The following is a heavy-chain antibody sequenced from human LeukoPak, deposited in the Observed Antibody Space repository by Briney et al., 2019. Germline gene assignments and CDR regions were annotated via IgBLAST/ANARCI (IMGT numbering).Heavy chain of an antibody. CDR2: ISYDGSNK. V-gene: IGHV3-30-3*01. Sequence: GGSLRLSCAASGFTFSSYTMHWVRQAPGKGLEWVAVISYDGSNKYYADSVKGRFTISRDNSKNTLYLQMNSLRAEDTAVYYCARDARDMGVDYWGQGTLVTVSS. CDR1: GFTFSSYT. D-gene: IGHD3-16*01. CDR3: ARDARDMGVDY. J-gene: IGHJ4*02.